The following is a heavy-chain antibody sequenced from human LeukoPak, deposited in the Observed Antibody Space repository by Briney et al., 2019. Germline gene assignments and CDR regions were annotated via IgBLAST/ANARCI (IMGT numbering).Heavy chain of an antibody. CDR2: INPNSGGT. J-gene: IGHJ3*02. CDR1: GYTFTGYY. V-gene: IGHV1-2*02. CDR3: ARGSGMTTVTHRPYHDAFDI. Sequence: ASVKVSCKASGYTFTGYYMHWVRQAPGQGLEWMGWINPNSGGTNYAQKFQGRVTMTGDTSISTAYMELSRLRSDDTAVYYCARGSGMTTVTHRPYHDAFDIWGQRTMVTVSS. D-gene: IGHD4-17*01.